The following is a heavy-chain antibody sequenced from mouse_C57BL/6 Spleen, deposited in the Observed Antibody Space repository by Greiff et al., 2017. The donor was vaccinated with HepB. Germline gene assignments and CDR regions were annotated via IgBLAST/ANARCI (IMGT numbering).Heavy chain of an antibody. CDR1: GYSFTDYN. V-gene: IGHV1-39*01. J-gene: IGHJ1*03. Sequence: VQLQQSGPELVKPGASVKISCKASGYSFTDYNMNWVKQSHGKSLEWIGVINPNYGTTSYNQKFKGKATLTVDQSSSTAYMQLNSLTSEDSAVYYCASSHYYGSSGYFDVWGTGTTVTVSS. CDR2: INPNYGTT. D-gene: IGHD1-1*01. CDR3: ASSHYYGSSGYFDV.